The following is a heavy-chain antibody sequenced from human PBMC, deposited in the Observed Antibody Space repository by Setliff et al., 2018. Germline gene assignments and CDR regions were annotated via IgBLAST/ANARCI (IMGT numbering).Heavy chain of an antibody. Sequence: SETLSLTCAAYGGTFSDYHWTWIRQSPEKGLEWIGEINHRGSTNHNPSLKSRVTISIDTSRDQFSLKLISMIAADTAVYYCARGRNIAARLLDSWGQGTLVTVSS. J-gene: IGHJ4*02. D-gene: IGHD6-6*01. CDR1: GGTFSDYH. V-gene: IGHV4-34*01. CDR3: ARGRNIAARLLDS. CDR2: INHRGST.